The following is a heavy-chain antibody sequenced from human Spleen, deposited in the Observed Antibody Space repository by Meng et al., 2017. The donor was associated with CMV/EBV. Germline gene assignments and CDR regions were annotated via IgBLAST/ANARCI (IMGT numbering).Heavy chain of an antibody. Sequence: YYWSWIRQPPGKGLEWIGEINHSGSTNYNPSLKSRVTISVDTSKNQFSLKLSSVTAADTAVYYCARGPLYYYGSGSYYRPAYNWFDPWGQGTLVTVSS. D-gene: IGHD3-10*01. CDR2: INHSGST. J-gene: IGHJ5*02. CDR1: YY. V-gene: IGHV4-34*01. CDR3: ARGPLYYYGSGSYYRPAYNWFDP.